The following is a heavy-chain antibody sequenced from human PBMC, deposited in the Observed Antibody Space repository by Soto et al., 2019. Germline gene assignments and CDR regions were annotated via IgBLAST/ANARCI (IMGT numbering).Heavy chain of an antibody. CDR1: GFTFSSYW. CDR2: IKQDGSEK. Sequence: GGSLRLSCAASGFTFSSYWMSWVRQAPGKGLEWVANIKQDGSEKYYVDSVKGRFTISRDNAKNSLYLQMNSLRAEDTAVYYCAREGMEWFGNWFDPWGQGTLVTVSS. CDR3: AREGMEWFGNWFDP. D-gene: IGHD3-3*01. J-gene: IGHJ5*02. V-gene: IGHV3-7*05.